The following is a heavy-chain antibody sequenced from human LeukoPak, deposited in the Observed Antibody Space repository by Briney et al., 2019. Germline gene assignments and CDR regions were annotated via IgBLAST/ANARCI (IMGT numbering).Heavy chain of an antibody. D-gene: IGHD3-22*01. Sequence: KDGESLKISCKGSGYSFTSYWIGWVRQKPGKGLEWMGIIFPGDSDTRYSPSFQGQVTISADKSISTAYLQWGSLKASDTATYYCARRLTYDSRAYYCLDYWGQGTLVTVSS. CDR1: GYSFTSYW. J-gene: IGHJ4*02. CDR2: IFPGDSDT. CDR3: ARRLTYDSRAYYCLDY. V-gene: IGHV5-51*01.